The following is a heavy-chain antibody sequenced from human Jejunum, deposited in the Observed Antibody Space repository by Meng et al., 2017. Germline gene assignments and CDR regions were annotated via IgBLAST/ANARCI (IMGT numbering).Heavy chain of an antibody. CDR2: VWPSGAT. V-gene: IGHV4-4*02. D-gene: IGHD1-14*01. CDR1: GVSTTAPFC. Sequence: QAQPQGSGPAIVKPSVTLSLTCTVSGVSTTAPFCWTWLRQAPGKGLGWIGQVWPSGATYYNPSLSSRITISIDTSNNQFSLEVAFLTAADTAVYYCARAIRERYFDSWGQGTLVTVSS. J-gene: IGHJ4*02. CDR3: ARAIRERYFDS.